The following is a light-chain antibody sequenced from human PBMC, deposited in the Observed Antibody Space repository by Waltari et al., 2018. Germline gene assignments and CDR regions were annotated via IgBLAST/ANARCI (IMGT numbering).Light chain of an antibody. CDR3: QTGGHGTWV. Sequence: QLVLTQSPSASASLGASVKLTCTLSSGHTSNIVARLQQQPEKGPRYLMKVNSDGSHSKGAEIPNRFAGSSSGGERYLTTSGRQSEDEADCYCQTGGHGTWVFGGGTKRTV. V-gene: IGLV4-69*01. CDR2: VNSDGSH. CDR1: SGHTSNI. J-gene: IGLJ3*02.